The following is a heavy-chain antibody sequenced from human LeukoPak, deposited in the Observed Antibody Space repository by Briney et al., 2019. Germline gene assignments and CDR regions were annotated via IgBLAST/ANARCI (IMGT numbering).Heavy chain of an antibody. V-gene: IGHV4-59*01. CDR2: IYYSGST. D-gene: IGHD3-9*01. CDR1: GGSISSYY. CDR3: ARVSLYCDILTGYHSWFDP. Sequence: SETLSLTCTVSGGSISSYYWSWIRQPPGKGLEWIGYIYYSGSTSYNPSLKSRVTISVDTSKNQFSLKLSSVTAADTAVYYCARVSLYCDILTGYHSWFDPWGQGTLVTVSS. J-gene: IGHJ5*02.